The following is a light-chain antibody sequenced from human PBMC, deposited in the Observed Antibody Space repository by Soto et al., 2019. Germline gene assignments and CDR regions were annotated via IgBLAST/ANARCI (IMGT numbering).Light chain of an antibody. CDR2: AAS. J-gene: IGKJ4*01. Sequence: DIQMTQSPSSLSASVGDRVTITCRASQSISSYLNWYQQKPGKAPKLLIYAASSLQSGVPSRFSGSGSGTDFTLTISSLQPEDFATYYCQQSYSTPPRTFGGGTRWIS. V-gene: IGKV1-39*01. CDR3: QQSYSTPPRT. CDR1: QSISSY.